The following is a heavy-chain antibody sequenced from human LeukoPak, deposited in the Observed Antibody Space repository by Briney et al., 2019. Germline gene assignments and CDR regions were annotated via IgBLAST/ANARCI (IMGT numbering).Heavy chain of an antibody. D-gene: IGHD1-26*01. V-gene: IGHV4-30-4*01. CDR2: IYYSGST. Sequence: SQTLSLTCTVSGGSISSGDYYWSWIRQPPGKGLEWIGYIYYSGSTYYNPSLKSRVTISVDTSKNQFSLRLSSVTAADTAVYYCARSSGSYDFDYWGQGTLVTVSS. CDR1: GGSISSGDYY. CDR3: ARSSGSYDFDY. J-gene: IGHJ4*02.